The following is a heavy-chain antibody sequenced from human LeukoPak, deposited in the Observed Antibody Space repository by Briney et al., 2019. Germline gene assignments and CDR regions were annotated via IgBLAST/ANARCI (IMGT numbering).Heavy chain of an antibody. CDR1: AYDFTGYY. CDR2: LNPNTGHA. CDR3: ARVDDFNWFDP. D-gene: IGHD3-3*01. Sequence: ASVKVSCKVVAYDFTGYYIHWVRQAPGQGPEWMGRLNPNTGHAVYAFKFQGRVTMTRDTSISTAYMELSRLRSDDTAVYYCARVDDFNWFDPWGQGTLVTVSS. J-gene: IGHJ5*02. V-gene: IGHV1-2*06.